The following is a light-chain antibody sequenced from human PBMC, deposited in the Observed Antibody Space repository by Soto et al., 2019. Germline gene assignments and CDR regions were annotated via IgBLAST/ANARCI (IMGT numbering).Light chain of an antibody. CDR3: QQYGRPPFT. J-gene: IGKJ3*01. Sequence: ESVLTQSPGTLSLSPGERATLSCRASQSVSSNNLAWYQQRPGQAPRVVMYGASTRATGIPERCSGSGSRTDFTLIISRLVPEDFAVYYFQQYGRPPFTFSPGRKVDIK. CDR2: GAS. CDR1: QSVSSNN. V-gene: IGKV3-20*01.